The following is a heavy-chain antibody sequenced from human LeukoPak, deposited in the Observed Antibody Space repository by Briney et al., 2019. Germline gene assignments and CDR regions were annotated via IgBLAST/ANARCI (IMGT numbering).Heavy chain of an antibody. CDR3: ARFEAENGVDY. J-gene: IGHJ4*02. CDR1: GGSISSYY. V-gene: IGHV4-59*01. Sequence: PSETLSLTCTVSGGSISSYYWSWIRQPPGKGLEWIGYIYYSGSTNYNPSLKRRVTISVDTSKNQFSLKLSSVTAADTAVYYCARFEAENGVDYWGQGTLVTVSS. D-gene: IGHD3-10*01. CDR2: IYYSGST.